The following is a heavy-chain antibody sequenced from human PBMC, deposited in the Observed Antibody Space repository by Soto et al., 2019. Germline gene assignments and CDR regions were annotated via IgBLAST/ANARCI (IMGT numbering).Heavy chain of an antibody. J-gene: IGHJ4*02. D-gene: IGHD1-1*01. V-gene: IGHV3-74*01. CDR3: ARGGLEPFDY. CDR1: GFTFSDEW. CDR2: INKDGSYK. Sequence: GGSLRLSCATSGFTFSDEWMHWVRQVPGKGLVWVSRINKDGSYKNYADFVEGRSTISRDDAKSELSLHMDRLRAEDTAVYYCARGGLEPFDYLGQGALVTVSS.